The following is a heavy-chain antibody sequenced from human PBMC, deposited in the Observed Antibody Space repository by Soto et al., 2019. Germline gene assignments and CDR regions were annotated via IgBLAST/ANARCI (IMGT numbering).Heavy chain of an antibody. CDR1: GGTFSSYA. V-gene: IGHV1-69*13. D-gene: IGHD3-10*01. CDR2: IIPIFGTA. CDR3: AREEFGGYYGSGSYYISGYYYGMDV. J-gene: IGHJ6*02. Sequence: SVKVSCKASGGTFSSYAISWVRQAPGQGLEWMGGIIPIFGTANYAQKFQGRVTITADESTSTAYMELSSLRSEDTAVYYCAREEFGGYYGSGSYYISGYYYGMDVWGQGTTVTVSS.